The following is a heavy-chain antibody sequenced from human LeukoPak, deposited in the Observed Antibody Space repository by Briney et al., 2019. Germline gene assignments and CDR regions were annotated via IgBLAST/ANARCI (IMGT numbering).Heavy chain of an antibody. D-gene: IGHD2-8*01. J-gene: IGHJ4*02. V-gene: IGHV3-74*01. CDR3: ARVYLERLTAGYFDH. Sequence: GGSLRLSCAASGFTFKLYWMHWVRQVPGKRPVWVSRINDDGSDTVYADSVRGRFTISRDDAKNTVYLQMNSLRDDDSAAYFCARVYLERLTAGYFDHWGQGTQVTVSP. CDR2: INDDGSDT. CDR1: GFTFKLYW.